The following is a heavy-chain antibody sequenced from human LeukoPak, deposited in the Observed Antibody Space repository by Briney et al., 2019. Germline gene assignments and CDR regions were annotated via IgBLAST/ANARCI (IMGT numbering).Heavy chain of an antibody. D-gene: IGHD1-1*01. CDR2: ISCNCIST. V-gene: IGHV3-23*01. CDR1: GFTFSNFA. Sequence: GGSLILSCTASGFTFSNFAMSWVRQAPGKGLDWGSGISCNCISTYYADSVKGRFTISRDNSKSTLYLHMASLRADEAAVYYCAKQPSWNSSYYYSMDVWGKGTTVTVSS. J-gene: IGHJ6*03. CDR3: AKQPSWNSSYYYSMDV.